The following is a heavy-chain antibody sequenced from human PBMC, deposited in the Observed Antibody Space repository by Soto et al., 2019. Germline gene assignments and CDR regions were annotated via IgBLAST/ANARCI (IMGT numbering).Heavy chain of an antibody. Sequence: QVQLVESGGGVVQPGRSLRLSCAASGFTFSSYGMHWVRQAPGKGLEWVAVISYDGSNKYYADSVKGRFTISRDNSKNKLYLQMNSLRAEDTAVYYWAKDIGDNWRIRRGPYYYYGMDVWGQGTTVTVSS. J-gene: IGHJ6*02. CDR1: GFTFSSYG. D-gene: IGHD1-20*01. CDR3: AKDIGDNWRIRRGPYYYYGMDV. CDR2: ISYDGSNK. V-gene: IGHV3-30*18.